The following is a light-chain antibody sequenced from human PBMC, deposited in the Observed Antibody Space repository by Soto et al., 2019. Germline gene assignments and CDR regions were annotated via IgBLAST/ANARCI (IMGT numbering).Light chain of an antibody. J-gene: IGKJ1*01. V-gene: IGKV2-28*01. Sequence: IVMTLSALSLPVXPGEXDSIXXXXSXXLLHSNGYNYVDWYLQKAGHSPHLLIYLESNRASGVPDRFSGSGSVTYFTLKISTVEAEDVGVYYCMQSLESPWTFGVGTKLDIK. CDR1: XXLLHSNGYNY. CDR2: LES. CDR3: MQSLESPWT.